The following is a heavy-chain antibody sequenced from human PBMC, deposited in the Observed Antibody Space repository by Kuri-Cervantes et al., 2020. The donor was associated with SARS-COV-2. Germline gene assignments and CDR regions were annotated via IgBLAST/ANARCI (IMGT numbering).Heavy chain of an antibody. D-gene: IGHD1-14*01. V-gene: IGHV3-30*18. CDR2: ISYDGSNK. Sequence: GGSLLSCAASGFTFSSYGMHWVRQAPGKGLEWVAVISYDGSNKYYADSVKGRFTISRDNSKNTLYLQMNSLRAEDTAVYYCAKGGSRNWFDPWGQGTLVTVSS. J-gene: IGHJ5*02. CDR3: AKGGSRNWFDP. CDR1: GFTFSSYG.